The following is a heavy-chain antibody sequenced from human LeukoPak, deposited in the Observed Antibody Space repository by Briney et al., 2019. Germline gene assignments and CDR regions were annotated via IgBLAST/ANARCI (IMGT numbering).Heavy chain of an antibody. J-gene: IGHJ6*03. V-gene: IGHV4-61*02. Sequence: SQTLSLTCTVSGGSISSGSYYWSWVRQPAGKGLEWIGRIYTTGSTNHNPSLKSRVSISVDMSKNQFSLKLSSVTAADTAVYYCAGDRLHQHYGSGNLISYMDVWGKGTTVTISS. CDR1: GGSISSGSYY. CDR3: AGDRLHQHYGSGNLISYMDV. CDR2: IYTTGST. D-gene: IGHD3-10*01.